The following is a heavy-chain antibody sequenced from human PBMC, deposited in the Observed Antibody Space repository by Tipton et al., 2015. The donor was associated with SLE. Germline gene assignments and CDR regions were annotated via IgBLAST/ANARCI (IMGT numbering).Heavy chain of an antibody. CDR2: IYYSGST. CDR3: ASEGVVKGSAFDI. J-gene: IGHJ3*02. CDR1: GGSISSYY. V-gene: IGHV4-59*12. D-gene: IGHD1-26*01. Sequence: TLSLTCTVSGGSISSYYWSWIRQPPGKGLEWIGYIYYSGSTNYNPSLKSRVTISVDKSKNQFSLKLSSVTAADTAVYYCASEGVVKGSAFDIWGQGTMVTVSS.